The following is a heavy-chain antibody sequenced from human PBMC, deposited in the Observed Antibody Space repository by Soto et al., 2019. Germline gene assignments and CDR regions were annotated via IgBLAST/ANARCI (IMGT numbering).Heavy chain of an antibody. D-gene: IGHD1-26*01. CDR2: IIPIFGTA. CDR1: GGTFSSYA. Sequence: SVKVSCKASGGTFSSYAISWVRQAPGQGLEWMGGIIPIFGTANYAQKFQGRVTITADESTSTAYMELSSLRSEDTAVYYCARGVGYSGSYYGSYYYGMDVWDQGTTVTVSS. CDR3: ARGVGYSGSYYGSYYYGMDV. V-gene: IGHV1-69*13. J-gene: IGHJ6*02.